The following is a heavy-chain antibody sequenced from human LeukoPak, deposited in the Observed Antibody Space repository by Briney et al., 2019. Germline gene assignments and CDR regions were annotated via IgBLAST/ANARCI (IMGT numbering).Heavy chain of an antibody. V-gene: IGHV4-4*07. CDR2: IYTSGST. J-gene: IGHJ5*02. Sequence: SETLSLTCTVSGGSISSYYWSWIRQPAGKGMEWIGRIYTSGSTNYNPSLKSRVTMSVDTSKNQFSLKLSPVTAADTAVYYCARDTGITILYDNWFDPWGQGTLVTVSS. D-gene: IGHD3-9*01. CDR1: GGSISSYY. CDR3: ARDTGITILYDNWFDP.